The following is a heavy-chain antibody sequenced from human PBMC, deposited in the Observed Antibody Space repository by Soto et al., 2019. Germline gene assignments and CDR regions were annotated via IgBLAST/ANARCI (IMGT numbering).Heavy chain of an antibody. Sequence: EVQLVESGGGLVQPGGSLRLSCAASGFTFSSYDMHWVRQATGKGLEWVSAIGTAGDTYYPGSVKGRFTISRENAKNSLYLQMNSLRAGDTAVYYCARAPLGVRYMDVWGEGTTVTVSS. D-gene: IGHD1-26*01. V-gene: IGHV3-13*01. CDR3: ARAPLGVRYMDV. CDR1: GFTFSSYD. J-gene: IGHJ6*03. CDR2: IGTAGDT.